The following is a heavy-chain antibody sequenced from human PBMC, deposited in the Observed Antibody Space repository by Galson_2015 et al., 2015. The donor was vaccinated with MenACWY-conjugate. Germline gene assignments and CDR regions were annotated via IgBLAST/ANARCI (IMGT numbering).Heavy chain of an antibody. CDR1: GFTFTNNW. CDR3: VQGYCSGGSCYPFDY. CDR2: ISSDGIST. D-gene: IGHD2-15*01. Sequence: SLRLSCAASGFTFTNNWMHWVRQAPGKGLVWVSRISSDGISTTYADSVRGRFTISRDNAKNTLYLQMNSLRAEDTAVYYCVQGYCSGGSCYPFDYWGQGTLVTVSS. J-gene: IGHJ4*02. V-gene: IGHV3-74*03.